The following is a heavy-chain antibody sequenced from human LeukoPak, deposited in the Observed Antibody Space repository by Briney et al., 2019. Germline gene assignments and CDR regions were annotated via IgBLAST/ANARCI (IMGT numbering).Heavy chain of an antibody. D-gene: IGHD2-2*01. Sequence: SETLSLTCTVSGGSISSHYWTWIRQPPGKGLEWIGNIYYSGSTNYRPSLKSRATISVDTSRNQFSLRLNSVTAADTTVYYCARLSCTTTSCHFDYWGQGTLVTVSS. CDR1: GGSISSHY. V-gene: IGHV4-59*08. J-gene: IGHJ4*02. CDR3: ARLSCTTTSCHFDY. CDR2: IYYSGST.